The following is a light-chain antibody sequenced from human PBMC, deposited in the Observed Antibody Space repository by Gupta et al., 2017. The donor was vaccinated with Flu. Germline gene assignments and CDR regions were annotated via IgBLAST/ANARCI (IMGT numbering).Light chain of an antibody. CDR3: QQEDDAPWT. CDR1: QTVLYSSNNKNY. V-gene: IGKV4-1*01. CDR2: WAS. Sequence: DIVMTQSPDSLAVSLGERATINCKSSQTVLYSSNNKNYISWYQQRPGQPPKLLIYWASTRESGVPDRFSGSGSGTDFSLTISGRQAEDVAVYYCQQEDDAPWTFGQGTKVEVK. J-gene: IGKJ1*01.